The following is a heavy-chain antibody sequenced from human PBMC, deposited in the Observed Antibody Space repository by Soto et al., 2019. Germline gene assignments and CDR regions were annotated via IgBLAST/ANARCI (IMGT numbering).Heavy chain of an antibody. CDR2: ISGSGGST. J-gene: IGHJ2*01. CDR3: AKNSKYCGGDCYWPNWYFDL. V-gene: IGHV3-23*01. D-gene: IGHD2-21*02. CDR1: GFTFSSYA. Sequence: GGTLRLCCAASGFTFSSYAMSWVRQAPGKGLEWVSAISGSGGSTYYADSVKGRFTISRDNSKNTLYLQMNSLRAEDTAVYYCAKNSKYCGGDCYWPNWYFDLWGRGTLVTV.